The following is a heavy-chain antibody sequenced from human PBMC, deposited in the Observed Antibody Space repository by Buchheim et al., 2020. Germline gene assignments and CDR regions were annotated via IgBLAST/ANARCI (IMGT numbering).Heavy chain of an antibody. Sequence: QVQLQESGPGLVKPSETLSLTCTVSGGSISSYYWSWIRQPPGKGLEWIGYIYYSGSTNYNPSLKSRVTISVDTSKNQFSLKLSSVTAADTAVYYCARQPGYSSGWYDYWGQGTL. V-gene: IGHV4-59*08. J-gene: IGHJ4*02. CDR3: ARQPGYSSGWYDY. D-gene: IGHD6-19*01. CDR2: IYYSGST. CDR1: GGSISSYY.